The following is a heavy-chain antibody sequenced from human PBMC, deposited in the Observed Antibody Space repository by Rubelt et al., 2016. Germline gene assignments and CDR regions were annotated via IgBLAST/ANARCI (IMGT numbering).Heavy chain of an antibody. CDR2: INPSGGST. CDR1: GYTFTSYY. CDR3: ARSPRYDFEDNWFDP. Sequence: QVQLVQSGAEVKKPGASVKVSCKASGYTFTSYYMHWVRQAPGQGLEWMGIINPSGGSTSYGKKFQGRGTMTRDTSTGTVYMELSSLRSEDTAVYYCARSPRYDFEDNWFDPWGQGTLVTVSS. D-gene: IGHD3-3*01. V-gene: IGHV1-46*01. J-gene: IGHJ5*02.